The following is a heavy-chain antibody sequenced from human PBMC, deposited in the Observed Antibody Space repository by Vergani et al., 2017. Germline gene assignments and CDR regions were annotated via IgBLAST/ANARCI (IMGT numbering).Heavy chain of an antibody. CDR3: ARLLWFGELGWVDP. CDR1: GYTFTSYG. CDR2: ISAYNGNT. J-gene: IGHJ5*02. V-gene: IGHV1-18*01. Sequence: QVQLVQSGAEVKTPGASVKVSCKASGYTFTSYGISWVRRAPGQGLEWMGWISAYNGNTNYAQKLQGRVTMTTDTSTSTAYMGLRSLRSDDTAVYYGARLLWFGELGWVDPWGQGTLVTVSS. D-gene: IGHD3-10*01.